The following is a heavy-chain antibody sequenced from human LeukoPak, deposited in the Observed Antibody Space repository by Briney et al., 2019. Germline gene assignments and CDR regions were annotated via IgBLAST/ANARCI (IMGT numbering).Heavy chain of an antibody. CDR2: IKEDGTKT. V-gene: IGHV3-7*01. Sequence: GGSLRLSCAASGFTFSDYWMSWVRLAPGKGLEWVATIKEDGTKTYSVDSVKGRFTISRDNAKNSLYLQMHSLRHEDTAVYYCARDKLKGANTCTSFHLWGQGTMVTVSS. D-gene: IGHD1-26*01. CDR3: ARDKLKGANTCTSFHL. CDR1: GFTFSDYW. J-gene: IGHJ3*01.